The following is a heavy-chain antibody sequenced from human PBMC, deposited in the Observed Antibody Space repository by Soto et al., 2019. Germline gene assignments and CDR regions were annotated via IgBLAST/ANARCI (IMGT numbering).Heavy chain of an antibody. CDR1: GGSISSSSYY. J-gene: IGHJ5*02. D-gene: IGHD3-10*01. CDR2: IYYSGST. CDR3: ARRELLTSGWFDP. V-gene: IGHV4-39*01. Sequence: KASETLSLTCTVSGGSISSSSYYWGWIRQPPGKGLEWIGSIYYSGSTYYNPSLKSRVTISVDTSKNQFSLKLSSVTAADTAVYYCARRELLTSGWFDPWGQGTLVTVSS.